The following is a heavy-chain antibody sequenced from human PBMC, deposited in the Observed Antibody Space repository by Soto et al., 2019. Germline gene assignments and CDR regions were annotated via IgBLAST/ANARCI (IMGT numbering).Heavy chain of an antibody. CDR2: IIPIFGTA. V-gene: IGHV1-69*13. Sequence: SVKVSCKXSGGTFSSYAMSWVRQAPGQGLEWMGGIIPIFGTANYAQKFRGRVTITADESTSTAYMELSSLRSEDTAVYYCARVVGSWYPPDAFDIWGQGTMVTVSS. CDR3: ARVVGSWYPPDAFDI. J-gene: IGHJ3*02. CDR1: GGTFSSYA. D-gene: IGHD6-13*01.